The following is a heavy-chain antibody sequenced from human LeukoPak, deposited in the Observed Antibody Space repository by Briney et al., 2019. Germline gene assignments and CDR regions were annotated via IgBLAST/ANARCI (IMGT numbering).Heavy chain of an antibody. CDR1: VSTFPTYG. CDR2: ISAYNGNT. V-gene: IGHV1-18*04. D-gene: IGHD2-2*01. Sequence: GASVKVSSKASVSTFPTYGISWGGRALGQGLGGWGGISAYNGNTNYAQKLQGRVTMTTDTSTSTAYMELRSLRSDDTAVYYCARDSAGYCSSTSCYAEDYWGQRTLVTVSS. CDR3: ARDSAGYCSSTSCYAEDY. J-gene: IGHJ4*02.